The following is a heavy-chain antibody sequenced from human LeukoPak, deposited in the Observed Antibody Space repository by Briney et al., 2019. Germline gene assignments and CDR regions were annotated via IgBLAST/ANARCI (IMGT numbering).Heavy chain of an antibody. CDR1: GGSISSGGYY. J-gene: IGHJ2*01. V-gene: IGHV4-61*02. Sequence: SETLSLTCAVSGGSISSGGYYWNWIRQPAGKGLEWIGRIYTSGSTDYKPSLKSRVTMSVDASKKWFSLKMTSLTAADTAVYYCARGVTSVQSFWYFDLWGRGTLVTVSS. CDR2: IYTSGST. CDR3: ARGVTSVQSFWYFDL. D-gene: IGHD4-11*01.